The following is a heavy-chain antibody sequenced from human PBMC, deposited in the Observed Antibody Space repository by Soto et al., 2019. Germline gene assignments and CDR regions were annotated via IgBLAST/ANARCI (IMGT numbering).Heavy chain of an antibody. Sequence: QVQLVQSGAEEKKPGASVKVSCKASGYTFTSYAMHWVRQAPGQRLEWMGWINAGNGNTKYSQKFQGRVTITRDTSASTAYMERSSLRSEDTAVYYCAREGGDVWFGYNWFDPWGQGTLVTVSS. CDR1: GYTFTSYA. CDR2: INAGNGNT. CDR3: AREGGDVWFGYNWFDP. D-gene: IGHD3-10*01. V-gene: IGHV1-3*05. J-gene: IGHJ5*02.